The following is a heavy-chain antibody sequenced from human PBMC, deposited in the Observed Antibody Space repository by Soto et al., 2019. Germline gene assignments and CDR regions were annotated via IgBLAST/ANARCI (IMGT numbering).Heavy chain of an antibody. J-gene: IGHJ6*02. Sequence: QVQLVESGGGVVQPGTSLRLSCAASGFTFRSYGMHWVRQAPGKGLEWLAVISNDGSNKYLADSVKGRLALSRDNSRNTLYLQINSLRVEDTAVYYCGKDTLDCSGGDCPLHYYYGMDVWGQGTTVTVSS. CDR3: GKDTLDCSGGDCPLHYYYGMDV. D-gene: IGHD2-15*01. CDR2: ISNDGSNK. CDR1: GFTFRSYG. V-gene: IGHV3-30*18.